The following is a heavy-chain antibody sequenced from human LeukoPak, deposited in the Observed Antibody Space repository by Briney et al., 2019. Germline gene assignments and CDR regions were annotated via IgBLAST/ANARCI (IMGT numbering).Heavy chain of an antibody. CDR2: ISNSGGNT. CDR1: GFTFSSYA. J-gene: IGHJ4*02. CDR3: AKVGDSGTWYPYDY. Sequence: GGSLRLSCAASGFTFSSYAMSWVRQAPGKGLEWVSTISNSGGNTYYADSVKGRFTISRDNSKNTLYLQMNSLRAEDTAIYYCAKVGDSGTWYPYDYWGQGTLVTVSS. D-gene: IGHD6-13*01. V-gene: IGHV3-23*01.